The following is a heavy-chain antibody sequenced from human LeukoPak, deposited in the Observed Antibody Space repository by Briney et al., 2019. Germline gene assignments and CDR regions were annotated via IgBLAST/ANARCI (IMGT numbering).Heavy chain of an antibody. D-gene: IGHD3-22*01. V-gene: IGHV4-34*01. CDR2: INHSGST. Sequence: NSSETLSLTCAVYGGSFSGYYWSWIRQPPGKGLEGIGEINHSGSTNYNPSLKSRVTISVDTSKNQFYLKLSSVTAADTAVYYCARPGYYDAFDIWGQGTMVTVSS. CDR1: GGSFSGYY. CDR3: ARPGYYDAFDI. J-gene: IGHJ3*02.